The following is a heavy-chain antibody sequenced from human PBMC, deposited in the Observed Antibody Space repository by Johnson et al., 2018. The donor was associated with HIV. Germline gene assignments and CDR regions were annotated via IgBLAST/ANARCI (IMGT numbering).Heavy chain of an antibody. CDR1: GFTVSSNN. CDR2: INSGGST. Sequence: VLLVESGGGLVQPVGSLRLSCAASGFTVSSNNMSWVRQAPGKGLEWVSVINSGGSTNYADSVKGRFTISRDNAKNTLYLQMSSLRAEDTAVYYCARHYGWGDHWDAFDIWGQGTMVTVSS. D-gene: IGHD2-8*02. V-gene: IGHV3-66*04. J-gene: IGHJ3*02. CDR3: ARHYGWGDHWDAFDI.